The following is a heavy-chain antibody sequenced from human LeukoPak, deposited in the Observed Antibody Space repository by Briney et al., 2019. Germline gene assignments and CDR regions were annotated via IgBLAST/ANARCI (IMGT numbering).Heavy chain of an antibody. V-gene: IGHV1-2*02. J-gene: IGHJ1*01. CDR3: AKDSPESAAGIVQH. D-gene: IGHD6-13*01. CDR2: IGPNTGGT. CDR1: GYTFTGYY. Sequence: ASVKVSCKASGYTFTGYYIHWVRQAPGQGLEWMGWIGPNTGGTNYAQKFRGRVTMTRDTSISTAYMELSSLISDDTAVYYCAKDSPESAAGIVQHWGQGTLVTVSP.